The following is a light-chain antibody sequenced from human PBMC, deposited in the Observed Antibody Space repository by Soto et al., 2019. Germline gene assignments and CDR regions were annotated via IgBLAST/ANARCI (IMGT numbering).Light chain of an antibody. V-gene: IGLV2-14*03. CDR2: DVS. CDR1: SSDVGGYNY. J-gene: IGLJ1*01. CDR3: SSYSSSSNPFV. Sequence: QSALTQPASVSGSPGQSITISCTGTSSDVGGYNYVSWYQQHPGKAPKRMIYDVSNRPSGVSNRFSGSKSGNTASLTISGLQAEDEADYYCSSYSSSSNPFVFGTGTKLTVL.